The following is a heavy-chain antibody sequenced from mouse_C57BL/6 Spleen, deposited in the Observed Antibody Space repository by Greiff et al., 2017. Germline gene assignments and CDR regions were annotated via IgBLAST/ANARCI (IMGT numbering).Heavy chain of an antibody. J-gene: IGHJ1*03. CDR1: GYTFTDYY. CDR2: INPYNGGT. Sequence: EVQVVESGPVLVKPGASVKMSCKASGYTFTDYYMNWVKQSHGKSLEWIGVINPYNGGTSYNQKFKGKATLTVDKSSSTAYMELNSLTSEDSAVYYCARGGTHDWYCDVWGTGTTVTVSS. D-gene: IGHD4-1*01. V-gene: IGHV1-19*01. CDR3: ARGGTHDWYCDV.